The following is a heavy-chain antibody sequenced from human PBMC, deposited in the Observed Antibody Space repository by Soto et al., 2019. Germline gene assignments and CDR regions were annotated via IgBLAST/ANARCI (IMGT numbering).Heavy chain of an antibody. CDR3: ARQEGYCTNGVCYYYFDY. D-gene: IGHD2-8*01. Sequence: QVQLVESGGGVVQPGRSLRLSCAASGFTFSSYGMHWVRQAPGKGLEWVAVIWYDGSNKYYADSVKGRFTISRDNSKNTLYLQMNSLRAEDTAVYYCARQEGYCTNGVCYYYFDYWGQGTLVTVSS. V-gene: IGHV3-33*01. CDR1: GFTFSSYG. J-gene: IGHJ4*02. CDR2: IWYDGSNK.